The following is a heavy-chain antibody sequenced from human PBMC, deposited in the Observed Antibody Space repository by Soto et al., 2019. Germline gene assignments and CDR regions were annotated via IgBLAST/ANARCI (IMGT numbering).Heavy chain of an antibody. CDR2: IRNSGANM. J-gene: IGHJ4*02. CDR1: GFTFSNYA. CDR3: ARGINRSGAY. Sequence: GESLKISCAASGFTFSNYAMHWVRQAPGKGLEWVAFIRNSGANMHYADSVKGRFTISRDNARNSLYLQMNSLRAEDTARYFCARGINRSGAYWGQGTQVTVSS. V-gene: IGHV3-21*04. D-gene: IGHD3-10*01.